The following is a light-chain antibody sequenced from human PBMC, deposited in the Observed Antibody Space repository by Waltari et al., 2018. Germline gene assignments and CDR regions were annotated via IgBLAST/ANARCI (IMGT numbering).Light chain of an antibody. V-gene: IGLV1-40*01. J-gene: IGLJ2*01. CDR2: GSS. Sequence: QSVLTQPPSVSGAPGQRVSISCTGSGSNLGAGYDLHWYQHHPGQAPKLLIYGSSTRPPGVPDRFFGSQSGTSASLAITALQAEDEAEYYCQSYDTSLSVVFGGGTKLTVL. CDR1: GSNLGAGYD. CDR3: QSYDTSLSVV.